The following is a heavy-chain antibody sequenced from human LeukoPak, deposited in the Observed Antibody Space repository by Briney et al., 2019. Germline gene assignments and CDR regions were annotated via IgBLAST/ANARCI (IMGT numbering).Heavy chain of an antibody. CDR3: ARQYYYGSGSPALDY. D-gene: IGHD3-10*01. V-gene: IGHV1-2*02. CDR1: GYTFTGYY. J-gene: IGHJ4*02. CDR2: INPNSGGT. Sequence: GASVKVSCKASGYTFTGYYMHWVRQAPGQGLEWMGWINPNSGGTNYAQKSQGRVTMTRDTSISTAYMELSRLRSDDTAVYYCARQYYYGSGSPALDYWGQGTLVTVSS.